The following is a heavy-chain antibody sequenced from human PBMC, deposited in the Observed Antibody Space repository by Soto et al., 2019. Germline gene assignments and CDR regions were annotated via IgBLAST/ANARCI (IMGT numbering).Heavy chain of an antibody. CDR3: AREGSDSSGYYF. J-gene: IGHJ4*02. CDR2: IIPILGIA. CDR1: GGTFSSYT. Sequence: ASVKVSCKASGGTFSSYTISWVRQAPGQGLEWMGRIIPILGIANYAQKFQGRVTITADKSTSTAYMELSSLRSEDTAVYYCAREGSDSSGYYFWGQGTLVTVSS. D-gene: IGHD3-22*01. V-gene: IGHV1-69*04.